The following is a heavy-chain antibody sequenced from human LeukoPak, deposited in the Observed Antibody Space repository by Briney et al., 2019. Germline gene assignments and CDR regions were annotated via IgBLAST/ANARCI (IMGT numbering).Heavy chain of an antibody. CDR3: ARLTVAGTGDS. J-gene: IGHJ4*02. CDR2: IYYSGTT. Sequence: PSETLSLTCTVSGGSISSYYWSWVRQPPGEGLEWIGYIYYSGTTDYNPSLKSRVTISVDTSKNQFSLKMRSVTAADTAVYYCARLTVAGTGDSWGQGTLVTVSP. CDR1: GGSISSYY. V-gene: IGHV4-59*01. D-gene: IGHD6-19*01.